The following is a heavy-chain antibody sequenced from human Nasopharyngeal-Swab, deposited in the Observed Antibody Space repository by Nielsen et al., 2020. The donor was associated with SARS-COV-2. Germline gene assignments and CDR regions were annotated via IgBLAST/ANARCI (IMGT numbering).Heavy chain of an antibody. CDR2: VSHSSDET. J-gene: IGHJ4*02. CDR1: GFTLSRNA. V-gene: IGHV3-23*01. Sequence: GESLKISCAVSGFTLSRNAMAWVRQAPGKGLEWVSSVSHSSDETFYADSVKGRFTMSRDSSKNTVSLQMNGLRAEDTAVYYCAKDLLFGIAAAGTFGFDYWGQGTLVTVSS. CDR3: AKDLLFGIAAAGTFGFDY. D-gene: IGHD6-13*01.